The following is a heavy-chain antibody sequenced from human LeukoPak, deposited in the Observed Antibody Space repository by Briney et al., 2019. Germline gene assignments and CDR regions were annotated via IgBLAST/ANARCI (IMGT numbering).Heavy chain of an antibody. Sequence: PGGSLRLSCAASGFAFSSYNMNWVRQAPGKGLEWISYIGSSGSPTHYADPVGGRFTISRDNAKNSLYLQMNSLRDEDTAVYFCARRPYSDTSGWLSDVWGQGTTVTVSS. CDR1: GFAFSSYN. CDR3: ARRPYSDTSGWLSDV. CDR2: IGSSGSPT. J-gene: IGHJ6*02. D-gene: IGHD3-22*01. V-gene: IGHV3-48*02.